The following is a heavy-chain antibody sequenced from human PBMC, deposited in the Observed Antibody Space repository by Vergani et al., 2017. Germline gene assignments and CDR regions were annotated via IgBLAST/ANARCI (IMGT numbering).Heavy chain of an antibody. CDR2: IYHSGST. Sequence: QLQLQESGSGLVKPSQTLSLTCAVSGGSISSGGYSWSWIRQPPGKGLEWIGYIYHSGSTYYNPSLKSRVTISVDRSKNQFSLKLSSVTAADTAVYYCARXPPHYYGSGPPFDYCGQGTLVTVSS. CDR1: GGSISSGGYS. D-gene: IGHD3-10*01. CDR3: ARXPPHYYGSGPPFDY. V-gene: IGHV4-30-2*01. J-gene: IGHJ4*02.